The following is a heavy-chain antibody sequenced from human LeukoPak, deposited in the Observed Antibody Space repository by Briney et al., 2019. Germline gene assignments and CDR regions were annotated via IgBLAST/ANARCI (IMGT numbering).Heavy chain of an antibody. D-gene: IGHD3-10*01. CDR1: GYTFTGYH. CDR2: INPNSGGT. CDR3: ARDQLVWFGELGYYYYGMDV. J-gene: IGHJ6*02. Sequence: ASVKVSCKASGYTFTGYHMHWVRQAPGQGLERMGWINPNSGGTNYAQKFQGRVTMTRDTSISTAYMELSRLRSDDTAVYYCARDQLVWFGELGYYYYGMDVWGQGTTVTVSS. V-gene: IGHV1-2*02.